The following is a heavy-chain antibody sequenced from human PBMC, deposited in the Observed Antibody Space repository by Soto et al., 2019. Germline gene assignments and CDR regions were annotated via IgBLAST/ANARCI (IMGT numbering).Heavy chain of an antibody. CDR3: ARRAETNGSTGFGADKDYSDF. CDR2: MNPNTGNS. V-gene: IGHV1-8*01. J-gene: IGHJ4*02. D-gene: IGHD3-3*01. Sequence: QVQLVQSGAEVRKPGASVKVSCEASGYTFTSYDIYWVRQATGQGLEWMGGMNPNTGNSGYAQKFQGSVTTTSDTSISTAHMQLSSLRSEDTAVYSCARRAETNGSTGFGADKDYSDFLGQGTLVTVSS. CDR1: GYTFTSYD.